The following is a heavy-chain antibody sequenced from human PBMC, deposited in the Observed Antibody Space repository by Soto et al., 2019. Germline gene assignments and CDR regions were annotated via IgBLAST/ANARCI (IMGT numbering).Heavy chain of an antibody. V-gene: IGHV3-73*02. CDR2: IRSKPNNFAT. J-gene: IGHJ6*02. CDR3: ARHFSSSYGMDG. D-gene: IGHD3-3*01. CDR1: GFTFSGSD. Sequence: EVQLVQSGGGLVQPGGSLKLSCSASGFTFSGSDIHWVRQASGRGLEWLGRIRSKPNNFATVYGESVRGRVTFSRDDSQNTAYLQLNSLKSDDTAVYYCARHFSSSYGMDGWGLGTTVTVS.